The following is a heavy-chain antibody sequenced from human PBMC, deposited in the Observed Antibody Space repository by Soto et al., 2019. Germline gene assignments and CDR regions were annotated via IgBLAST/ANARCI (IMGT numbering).Heavy chain of an antibody. V-gene: IGHV2-5*02. CDR2: IYWDDDK. CDR1: GFSLSTSGVG. J-gene: IGHJ5*02. CDR3: AHRYFSLWFGEYHNWFDP. Sequence: SGPTLVNPTQTLTLTCTFSGFSLSTSGVGVGWIRQPPGKALEWLALIYWDDDKRYSPSLKSRLTITKDTSKNQVVLTMTNMDPVDTATYYCAHRYFSLWFGEYHNWFDPWGQGTLVTVSS. D-gene: IGHD3-10*01.